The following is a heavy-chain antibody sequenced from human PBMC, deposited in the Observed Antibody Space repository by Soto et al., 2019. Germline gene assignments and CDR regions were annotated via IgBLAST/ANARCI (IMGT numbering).Heavy chain of an antibody. V-gene: IGHV1-24*01. CDR3: ATPIAAAGIPYSYYYGMDV. D-gene: IGHD6-13*01. J-gene: IGHJ6*02. CDR2: FDPEDGET. CDR1: GYTLTELS. Sequence: ASVKVSCKVSGYTLTELSMHWVRQAPGKGLEWMGGFDPEDGETIYAQKFQGRVTMTEDTSTDTAYMELSSLRSEDTAVYYCATPIAAAGIPYSYYYGMDVWGQGTTVTVSS.